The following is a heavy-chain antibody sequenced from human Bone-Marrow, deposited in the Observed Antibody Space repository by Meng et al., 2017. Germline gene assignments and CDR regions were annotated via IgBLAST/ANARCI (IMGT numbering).Heavy chain of an antibody. CDR3: TRDSLLTGYPDY. J-gene: IGHJ4*02. V-gene: IGHV4-4*07. CDR1: GGSISSYY. Sequence: SETLSLTCTVSGGSISSYYWSWIRQPAGKGLEWIGRIYTSGSTNYNPSLKSRVTMSVDTSKNQFSLKLSSVTAADTAVYFCTRDSLLTGYPDYWGQGTLVTVSS. CDR2: IYTSGST. D-gene: IGHD3-9*01.